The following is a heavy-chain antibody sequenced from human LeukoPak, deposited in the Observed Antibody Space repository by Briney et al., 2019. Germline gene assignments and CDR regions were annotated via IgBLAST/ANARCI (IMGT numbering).Heavy chain of an antibody. V-gene: IGHV3-23*01. Sequence: GGSLRLSCAASGFTFSSYAMSWVRQAPGKGLEWVSAISGSGGSTYYADSVKGRFTISRDNSENTLYLQMNSLRAEDTAVYYCAKDGDSSGYYYGYYFDYWGQGTLVTVSS. D-gene: IGHD3-22*01. CDR2: ISGSGGST. CDR1: GFTFSSYA. J-gene: IGHJ4*02. CDR3: AKDGDSSGYYYGYYFDY.